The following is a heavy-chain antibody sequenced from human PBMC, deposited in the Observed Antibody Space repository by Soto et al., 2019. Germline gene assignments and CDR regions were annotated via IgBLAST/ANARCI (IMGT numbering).Heavy chain of an antibody. Sequence: QVQLVESGGGVIQPGTSLRLSCAASGFAFSYHGIHWLRQAPSQRLEWVGVTWSGGRGEFYADSVSGRFTISRDNSKTTVYLQMNSLRVEDTAVYYCTKDDDTSSHYSLLDFRGQGSLVTVSS. D-gene: IGHD3-22*01. V-gene: IGHV3-33*06. J-gene: IGHJ4*02. CDR1: GFAFSYHG. CDR2: TWSGGRGE. CDR3: TKDDDTSSHYSLLDF.